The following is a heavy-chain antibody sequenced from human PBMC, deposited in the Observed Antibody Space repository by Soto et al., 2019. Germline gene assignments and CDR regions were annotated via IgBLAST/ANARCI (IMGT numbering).Heavy chain of an antibody. Sequence: ELQLLESGGGLVPPGGSLRLSCEASGFTFSNHAMTWVRQAPGKGLEWVSGLSGGGGTTYYADAVKGRFSISRDNSKNTRYLHLNSLRADDTALYYCARRGPVPSTAAVPWKFAVVGAQVPDPSRQNWYFDVWGRGALVTVSS. V-gene: IGHV3-23*01. CDR2: LSGGGGTT. CDR3: ARRGPVPSTAAVPWKFAVVGAQVPDPSRQNWYFDV. CDR1: GFTFSNHA. D-gene: IGHD2-2*01. J-gene: IGHJ2*01.